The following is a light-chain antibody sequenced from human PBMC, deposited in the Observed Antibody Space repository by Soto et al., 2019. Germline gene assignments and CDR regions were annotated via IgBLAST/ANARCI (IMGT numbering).Light chain of an antibody. CDR3: QSYDGSLNGWV. CDR2: GNS. J-gene: IGLJ3*02. Sequence: QSVLTQPPSVSGAPGQRVTISCTGSSSNTGAGYDVHWYQQLPGTAPKLLIYGNSNRPSGVPDRFSGSKSGTSASLGITGLQAEDEADYYCQSYDGSLNGWVFGGGTKLTVL. V-gene: IGLV1-40*01. CDR1: SSNTGAGYD.